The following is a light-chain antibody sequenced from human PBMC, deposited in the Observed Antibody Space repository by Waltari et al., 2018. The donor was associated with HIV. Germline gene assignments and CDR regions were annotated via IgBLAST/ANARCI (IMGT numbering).Light chain of an antibody. CDR3: QHLNTYPYT. CDR1: HRISTY. J-gene: IGKJ2*01. V-gene: IGKV1-9*01. CDR2: AAS. Sequence: DIQLTQSPSFLSASVGDRVTTTCRADHRISTYLAWYQQKPGKAPKLLISAASALQSGVPSRFSGSGSGREFTLTISSLQPEDFASYYCQHLNTYPYTFGQGTKLEIK.